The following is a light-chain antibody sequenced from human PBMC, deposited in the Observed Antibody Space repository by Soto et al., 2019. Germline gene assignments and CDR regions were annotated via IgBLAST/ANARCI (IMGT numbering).Light chain of an antibody. J-gene: IGKJ5*01. CDR3: QQYGSSLT. CDR1: QSVGSK. CDR2: GAS. Sequence: EIVMTQSPGTLSVSPGERATGSCRASQSVGSKLAWFQQRPGQAPRLLIYGASSRATGIPDRFSGSASGTDFTLTISRLEPEDFAVYYCQQYGSSLTFGQGTRLEIK. V-gene: IGKV3-20*01.